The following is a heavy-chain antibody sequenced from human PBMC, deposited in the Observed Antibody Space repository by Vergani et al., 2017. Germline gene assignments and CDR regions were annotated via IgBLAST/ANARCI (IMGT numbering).Heavy chain of an antibody. J-gene: IGHJ4*02. Sequence: QVQVVQSGAEVKKSGASVKVPCKTSGYTFRNYYMHWVRQAPGQGLEWLGIINPSGGHTNYAQKFQGRVTMTRDTSTSTVYMELSSLRSEETAIYYCARGDYGILTGYRYWGQGTLVTVSA. D-gene: IGHD3-9*01. CDR1: GYTFRNYY. CDR3: ARGDYGILTGYRY. CDR2: INPSGGHT. V-gene: IGHV1-46*03.